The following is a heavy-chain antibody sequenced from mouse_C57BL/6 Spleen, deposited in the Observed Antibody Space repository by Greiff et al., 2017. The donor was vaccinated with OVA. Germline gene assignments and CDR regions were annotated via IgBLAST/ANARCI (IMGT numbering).Heavy chain of an antibody. J-gene: IGHJ2*01. CDR1: GYTFTDYN. D-gene: IGHD4-1*02. Sequence: EVKLMESGPELVKPGASVKIPCKASGYTFTDYNMDWVKQSHGKSLEWIGDINPNNGGTIYNQKFKGKATLTVDKSSSTAYMELRSLTSEDTAVYYCARAQLGYFDYWGQGTTLTVSS. CDR3: ARAQLGYFDY. V-gene: IGHV1-18*01. CDR2: INPNNGGT.